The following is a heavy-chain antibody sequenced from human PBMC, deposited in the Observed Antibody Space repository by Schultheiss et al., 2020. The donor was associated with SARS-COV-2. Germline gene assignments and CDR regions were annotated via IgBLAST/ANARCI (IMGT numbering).Heavy chain of an antibody. CDR1: GGSISSYY. Sequence: SETLSLTCTVSGGSISSYYWSWIRQPPGKGLEWIGYIYYSGSTNYNPSLKSRVTISVDTSKNQFSLKLSSVTAADTAVYYCAKGGGRNVIYYYYYAMDVWGEGTTVTVSS. CDR3: AKGGGRNVIYYYYYAMDV. CDR2: IYYSGST. V-gene: IGHV4-59*08. J-gene: IGHJ6*04. D-gene: IGHD2-21*01.